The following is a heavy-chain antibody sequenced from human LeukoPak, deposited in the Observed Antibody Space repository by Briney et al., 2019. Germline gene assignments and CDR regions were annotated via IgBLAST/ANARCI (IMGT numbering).Heavy chain of an antibody. CDR1: GGTFSSYA. D-gene: IGHD1-7*01. CDR3: ARGGITGTRNYYYYYMDV. V-gene: IGHV1-69*05. J-gene: IGHJ6*03. CDR2: IIPIFGTA. Sequence: SVKVSCKASGGTFSSYAISWVRQAPGQGLEWMGRIIPIFGTANYAQKFQGRVTITTDESTSTAYMELSSLRSEDTAVYYCARGGITGTRNYYYYYMDVWGKGTTVTVSS.